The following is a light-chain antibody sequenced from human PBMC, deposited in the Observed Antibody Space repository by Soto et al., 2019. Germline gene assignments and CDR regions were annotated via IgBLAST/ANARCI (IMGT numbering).Light chain of an antibody. V-gene: IGKV1-39*01. Sequence: DIQMTQSPSSLSASVGHRGTITCRASQSIGGFLNWYQQKLGKAPKLLIYAASSWESGVPSRFSGSGSGTDFTLTISSLQSEDFATYYCQQSYSTPLTFGGGTKVDIK. J-gene: IGKJ4*01. CDR3: QQSYSTPLT. CDR2: AAS. CDR1: QSIGGF.